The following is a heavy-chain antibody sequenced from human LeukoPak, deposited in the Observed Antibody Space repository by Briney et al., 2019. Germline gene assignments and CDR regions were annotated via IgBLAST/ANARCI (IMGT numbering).Heavy chain of an antibody. J-gene: IGHJ2*01. Sequence: GESLKISCKGSGYSFTNYWIGWVRQMPGRGLEWMGSIYPGDSDTRYSPSFQGQVTISADKSISTAYLQWSSLKASDTAVYYCARRMGDWYFDLWGRGTLVTVSS. D-gene: IGHD5-24*01. V-gene: IGHV5-51*01. CDR1: GYSFTNYW. CDR2: IYPGDSDT. CDR3: ARRMGDWYFDL.